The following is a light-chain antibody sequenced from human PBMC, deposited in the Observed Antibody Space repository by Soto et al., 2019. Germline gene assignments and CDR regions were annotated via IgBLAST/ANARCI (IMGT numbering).Light chain of an antibody. Sequence: EIVMTQSPATLSVSPGERATLSCRASQSVSSNLAGYQQKPGQAPRLLIYGASTRATGIPASFSGGGSGIEFTLTISSLQSEDFAVYYCQQYKNWPLTFGGGTKVEIK. J-gene: IGKJ4*01. CDR3: QQYKNWPLT. CDR1: QSVSSN. V-gene: IGKV3-15*01. CDR2: GAS.